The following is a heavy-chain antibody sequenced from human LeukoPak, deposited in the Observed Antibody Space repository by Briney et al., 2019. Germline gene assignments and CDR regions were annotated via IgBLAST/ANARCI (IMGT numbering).Heavy chain of an antibody. CDR3: ARDWRSYYMDV. CDR1: GFTFRSHG. J-gene: IGHJ6*03. V-gene: IGHV3-33*01. CDR2: IWYDGSNK. Sequence: QPGKSLRLSCAASGFTFRSHGMHWVRQAPGRGLEWVAVIWYDGSNKYYADSVKGRFTISRDNSKNTLYLQMNSLRAEDTAVYFCARDWRSYYMDVWGEGTTVTVSS.